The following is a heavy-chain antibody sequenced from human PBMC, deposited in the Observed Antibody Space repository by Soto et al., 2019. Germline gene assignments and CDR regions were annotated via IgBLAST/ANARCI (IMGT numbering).Heavy chain of an antibody. CDR2: IYYSGST. CDR3: ARRLQVQLERPHAFDI. J-gene: IGHJ3*02. Sequence: ETLSLTCTVSGGSISSYYWSWIRQPPGKGLEWIGYIYYSGSTNYNPSLKSRVTISVDTSKNQFSLKLSSVTAADTAVYYCARRLQVQLERPHAFDIWGQGTMLTVS. D-gene: IGHD1-1*01. CDR1: GGSISSYY. V-gene: IGHV4-59*01.